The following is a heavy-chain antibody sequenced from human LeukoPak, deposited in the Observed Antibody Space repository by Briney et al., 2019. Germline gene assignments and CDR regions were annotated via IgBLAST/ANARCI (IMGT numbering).Heavy chain of an antibody. CDR1: GGSISSYY. V-gene: IGHV4-59*12. CDR2: IYYSGST. D-gene: IGHD4-17*01. J-gene: IGHJ4*02. CDR3: AREKFYGDYVGY. Sequence: SETLSLTCTVSGGSISSYYWSWIRQPPGKGLEWIGYIYYSGSTNYNPSLKSRVTISVDTSKNQFSLKLSSVTAADTAVYYCAREKFYGDYVGYWGQGTLVTVSS.